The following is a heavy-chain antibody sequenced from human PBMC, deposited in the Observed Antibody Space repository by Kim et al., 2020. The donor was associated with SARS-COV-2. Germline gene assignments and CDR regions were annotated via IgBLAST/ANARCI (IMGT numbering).Heavy chain of an antibody. J-gene: IGHJ4*02. CDR3: ARSVTHDY. V-gene: IGHV4-59*01. CDR2: SGTP. D-gene: IGHD4-4*01. Sequence: SGTPHYNPTRQSRVTIPVDTSKNQFSLKLSSVTAADTAVYYCARSVTHDYWGQGTLVTVSS.